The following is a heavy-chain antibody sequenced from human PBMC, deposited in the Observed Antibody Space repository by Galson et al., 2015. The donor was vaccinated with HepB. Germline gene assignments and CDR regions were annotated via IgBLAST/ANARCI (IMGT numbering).Heavy chain of an antibody. V-gene: IGHV3-7*03. D-gene: IGHD3-22*01. CDR1: GFTFSSYW. J-gene: IGHJ5*02. Sequence: SLRLSCAASGFTFSSYWMTWVRQAPGKGLEWVANINQDGAKKNYVDSVKSRSTISRDNAKNSLYLEMNSLRAEDTAMYHCAIDATDYDGCAYSNTLDTWGQGTLVTVSS. CDR2: INQDGAKK. CDR3: AIDATDYDGCAYSNTLDT.